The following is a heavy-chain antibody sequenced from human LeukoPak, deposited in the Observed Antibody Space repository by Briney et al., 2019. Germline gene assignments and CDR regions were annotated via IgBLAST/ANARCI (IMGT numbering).Heavy chain of an antibody. D-gene: IGHD5-24*01. J-gene: IGHJ6*02. Sequence: SETLSLTCTVSNGSISSYYWSWIRQPAGKGLEWIGRIYASGDTYYNPSLTSRLTMSVDTSKNQFSLKLSSVTAADTAVYYCARVTGGYNWPYYYYGMDVWGQGTTVTVSS. V-gene: IGHV4-4*07. CDR3: ARVTGGYNWPYYYYGMDV. CDR1: NGSISSYY. CDR2: IYASGDT.